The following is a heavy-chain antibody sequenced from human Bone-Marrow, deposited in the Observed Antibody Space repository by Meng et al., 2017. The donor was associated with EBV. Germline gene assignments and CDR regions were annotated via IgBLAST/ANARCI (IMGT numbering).Heavy chain of an antibody. D-gene: IGHD3-10*01. V-gene: IGHV1-69*01. Sequence: GQVGQSGPCGKTAVSSVKVSCKTSGGAFSRSAIIWVRQAPGQGLEWMGGLLPILGAPNYAETFQDRVTITADESTSTAYMELSSLTSEDTAVYYCARESGRGYTPDYWGQGTLVTVSS. CDR2: LLPILGAP. CDR1: GGAFSRSA. CDR3: ARESGRGYTPDY. J-gene: IGHJ4*02.